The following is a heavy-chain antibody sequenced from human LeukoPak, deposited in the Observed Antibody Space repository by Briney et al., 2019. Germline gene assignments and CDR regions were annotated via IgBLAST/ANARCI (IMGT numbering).Heavy chain of an antibody. Sequence: GGSLRLSCAASGFTFSNYWMHWVRQAPGKGLVWVSRINTDGSRITYADSVKGRFTISRDNAMNTVYLQMNSLRAEDTAVYYCAKDLNYDFWSGYQDWFDPWGQGTLVTVSS. V-gene: IGHV3-74*01. CDR2: INTDGSRI. J-gene: IGHJ5*02. CDR3: AKDLNYDFWSGYQDWFDP. D-gene: IGHD3-3*01. CDR1: GFTFSNYW.